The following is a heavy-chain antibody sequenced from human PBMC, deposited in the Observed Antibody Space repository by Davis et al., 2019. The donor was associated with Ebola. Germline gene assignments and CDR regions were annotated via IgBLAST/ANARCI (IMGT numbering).Heavy chain of an antibody. Sequence: ATSVKVSCKASGYTFTSYYMHWVRQAPGQRLEWMGWINAGNGNTKYSQKFQGRVTITRDTSASTAYMELSSLRSEDTAVYYCARGGPADIVVVVADTGGWFDPWGQGTLVTVSS. CDR1: GYTFTSYY. CDR3: ARGGPADIVVVVADTGGWFDP. J-gene: IGHJ5*02. D-gene: IGHD2-15*01. V-gene: IGHV1-3*01. CDR2: INAGNGNT.